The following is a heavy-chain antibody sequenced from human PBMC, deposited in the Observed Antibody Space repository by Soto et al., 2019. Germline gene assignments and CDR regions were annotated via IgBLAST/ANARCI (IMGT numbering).Heavy chain of an antibody. D-gene: IGHD6-13*01. CDR1: GFLLSTSGVG. CDR2: IYWDDDK. Sequence: QITLKESGPTLVKPTQTLTLTCTFSGFLLSTSGVGVGWIRQPPGKALEWLALIYWDDDKRYSPSLKSRLTITKDTSKNQVVLTMTNMDPVDTATYYCAHRRCSSWYECWFDPWGQGTLVTVSS. J-gene: IGHJ5*02. V-gene: IGHV2-5*02. CDR3: AHRRCSSWYECWFDP.